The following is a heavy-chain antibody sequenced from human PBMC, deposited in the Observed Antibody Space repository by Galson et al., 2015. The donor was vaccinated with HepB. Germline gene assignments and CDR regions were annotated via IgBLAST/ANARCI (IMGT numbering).Heavy chain of an antibody. CDR1: GFTFSSYG. CDR3: ARQYCSSTSCYPTALYGMDV. Sequence: SLRLSCAASGFTFSSYGMHWVRQAPGKGLEWVAVIWYDGSNKYYADSVKGRFTISRDNSKNTLYLQMNSLRAEDTAVYYCARQYCSSTSCYPTALYGMDVWGQGTTVTVSS. D-gene: IGHD2-2*01. CDR2: IWYDGSNK. V-gene: IGHV3-33*01. J-gene: IGHJ6*02.